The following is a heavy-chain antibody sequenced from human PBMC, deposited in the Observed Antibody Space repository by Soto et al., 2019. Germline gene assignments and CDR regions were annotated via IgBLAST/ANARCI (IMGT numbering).Heavy chain of an antibody. CDR3: ARYCISTSCYGEYYYYGMDV. J-gene: IGHJ6*02. V-gene: IGHV1-18*01. CDR2: ISAYNGNT. D-gene: IGHD2-2*01. CDR1: GYTFTTYG. Sequence: ASVKVSCKASGYTFTTYGINWVRQAPGQGLEWMGWISAYNGNTNYAQKFQGRVTITADESTSTAYMELSSLRSEDTAVYYCARYCISTSCYGEYYYYGMDVWGQGTTVTVSS.